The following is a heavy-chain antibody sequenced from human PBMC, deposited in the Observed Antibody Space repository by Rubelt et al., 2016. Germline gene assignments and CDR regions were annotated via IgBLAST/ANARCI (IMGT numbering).Heavy chain of an antibody. J-gene: IGHJ4*02. Sequence: EVQLVESGGGLVQPGESLRLSCAASGFTVSNHYMSWVRQSPGKGLEWVSVIYSGGSIYYAASVKGRFAISRENSKNTLYLQMNSLRAEDTAVYYCAGRGTAVTLDYWGQGTLVTVSS. CDR2: IYSGGSI. CDR3: AGRGTAVTLDY. CDR1: GFTVSNHY. V-gene: IGHV3-53*01. D-gene: IGHD4-17*01.